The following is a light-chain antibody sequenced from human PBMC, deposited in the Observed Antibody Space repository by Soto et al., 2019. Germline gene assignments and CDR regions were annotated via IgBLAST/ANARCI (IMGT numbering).Light chain of an antibody. CDR3: QQLLSYPIT. Sequence: DIQMTHSPSTLSASVGDRVTITCRASQGISSFLAWYQQKPGKAPKLLIDAASTLQSGVPLRFSGSGSGTSFTLTISSLQPEDFATYYCQQLLSYPITFGQGTRLEIK. CDR1: QGISSF. CDR2: AAS. J-gene: IGKJ5*01. V-gene: IGKV1-9*01.